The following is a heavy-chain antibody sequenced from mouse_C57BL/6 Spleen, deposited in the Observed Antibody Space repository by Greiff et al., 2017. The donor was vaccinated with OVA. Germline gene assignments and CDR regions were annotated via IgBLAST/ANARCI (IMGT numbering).Heavy chain of an antibody. D-gene: IGHD1-1*01. Sequence: QVQLQQPGAELVKPGASVKVSCKASGYTFTSYWMHWVKQRPGQGLEWIGRLHPSDSDTNYHQTFKGKATLTVDKASSTAYMQLSSLTSEDSAVDYCAIDYYGSSYFDDRGQGTTLTVSS. CDR3: AIDYYGSSYFDD. J-gene: IGHJ2*01. CDR1: GYTFTSYW. V-gene: IGHV1-74*01. CDR2: LHPSDSDT.